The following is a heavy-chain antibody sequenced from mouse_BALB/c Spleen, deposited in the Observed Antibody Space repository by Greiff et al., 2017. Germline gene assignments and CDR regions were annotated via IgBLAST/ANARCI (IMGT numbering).Heavy chain of an antibody. CDR2: ILPGSGST. Sequence: VQLQQSGAELMKPGASVKISCKATGYTFSSYWLEWVKQRPGHGLEWIGEILPGSGSTNYNEKFKGKATFTADTSSNTAYMQLSSLTSEDSAVYYCARGGTTAPWFAYWGQGTLVTVSA. V-gene: IGHV1-9*01. CDR1: GYTFSSYW. CDR3: ARGGTTAPWFAY. J-gene: IGHJ3*01. D-gene: IGHD1-2*01.